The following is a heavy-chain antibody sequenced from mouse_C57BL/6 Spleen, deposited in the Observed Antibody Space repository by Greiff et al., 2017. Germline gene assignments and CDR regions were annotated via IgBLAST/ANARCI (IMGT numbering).Heavy chain of an antibody. CDR1: GFSFNTYA. CDR3: VRGGYFDV. V-gene: IGHV10-1*01. CDR2: IRSKSNNYAT. Sequence: GGVLVQPKGSLKLSCATPGFSFNTYAMNWVRQAPGKGLEWVARIRSKSNNYATYYADSVKDRFTISRDDSESMLYLQMNNLKTEDTAMYYCVRGGYFDVWGTGTTVTVSS. J-gene: IGHJ1*03.